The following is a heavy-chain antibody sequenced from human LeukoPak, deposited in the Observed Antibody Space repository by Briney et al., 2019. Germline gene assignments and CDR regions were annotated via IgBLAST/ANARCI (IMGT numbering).Heavy chain of an antibody. CDR2: IHNSGSS. D-gene: IGHD1-14*01. V-gene: IGHV4-34*11. J-gene: IGHJ5*02. CDR3: ARVSSTVAPWFDP. CDR1: GGSFSGYY. Sequence: SETLSLTCAVYGGSFSGYYWSWIRHPPGKGLEWIGYIHNSGSSSYNPSLRSRATISMEKAKTQFSLKLTSVTPTDTAVYYCARVSSTVAPWFDPWGQGTLVTVSS.